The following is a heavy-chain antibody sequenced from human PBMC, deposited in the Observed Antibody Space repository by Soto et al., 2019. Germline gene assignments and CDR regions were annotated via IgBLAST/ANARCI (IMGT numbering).Heavy chain of an antibody. D-gene: IGHD6-13*01. CDR1: GITFSAYE. CDR2: ISYDGGDK. V-gene: IGHV3-30*03. Sequence: QVQLVESGGGVVQPGRSLRLSCVASGITFSAYEMHWVRQAPGKGLEWVAVISYDGGDKYYADSVKGRFTISRDNSKNTLYLQMNSLRTEATAVYYCAIDRAAIWFRPWGQVTQVSVSS. CDR3: AIDRAAIWFRP. J-gene: IGHJ5*02.